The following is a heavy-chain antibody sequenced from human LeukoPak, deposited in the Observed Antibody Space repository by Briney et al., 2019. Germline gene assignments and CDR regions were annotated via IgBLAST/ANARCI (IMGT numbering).Heavy chain of an antibody. Sequence: GGSLRLSCAASGFTFSSYAMHWVRQAPGKGLEWVAVISYDGSNKYYADSVKGRFTISRDNSKNTLYLQMNSLRAEDTAVYYCARDRSIAAAGTFHYWGQGTLVTVSS. CDR3: ARDRSIAAAGTFHY. CDR2: ISYDGSNK. V-gene: IGHV3-30-3*01. D-gene: IGHD6-13*01. CDR1: GFTFSSYA. J-gene: IGHJ4*02.